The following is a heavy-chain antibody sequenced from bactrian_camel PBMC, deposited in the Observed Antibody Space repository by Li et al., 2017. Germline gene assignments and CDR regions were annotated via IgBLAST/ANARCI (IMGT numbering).Heavy chain of an antibody. D-gene: IGHD6*01. V-gene: IGHV3S56*01. J-gene: IGHJ4*01. Sequence: HVQLVESGGGSVKAGGSLRLSCTTSGFTFDDSAMGWYRQVPGNGCELVASISSVGDTYYTEILKGRFTISSDDAKNTVHLQMSSLKPEDTSMYYCAARWSRCSSDWRDWDYWGQGTQVTVS. CDR2: ISSVGDT. CDR1: GFTFDDSA. CDR3: AARWSRCSSDWRDWDY.